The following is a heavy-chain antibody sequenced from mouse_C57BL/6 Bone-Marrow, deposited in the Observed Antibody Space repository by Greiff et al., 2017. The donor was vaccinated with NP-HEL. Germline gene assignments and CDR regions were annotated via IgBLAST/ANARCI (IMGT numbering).Heavy chain of an antibody. J-gene: IGHJ4*01. CDR3: ARSEDYLYAMDY. Sequence: VKLVESGAELVKPGASVKISCKASGYAFSSYWMNWVKQRPGKGLEWIGQIYPGDGDTNYNGKFKGKATLTADKSSSTAYMQLSSLTSEDSAVYFCARSEDYLYAMDYWGQGTSVTVSS. D-gene: IGHD2-4*01. CDR1: GYAFSSYW. V-gene: IGHV1-80*01. CDR2: IYPGDGDT.